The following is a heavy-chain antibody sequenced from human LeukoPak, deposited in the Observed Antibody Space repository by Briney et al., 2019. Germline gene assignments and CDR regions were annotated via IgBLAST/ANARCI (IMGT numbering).Heavy chain of an antibody. V-gene: IGHV1-2*06. J-gene: IGHJ4*02. CDR2: INPIGGST. Sequence: ASVSVSCTASGYTFTSHFMHWVPQAPGQGLEWMGLINPIGGSTSYTQTFQGRVTMTRDTSISTAYMELSRLRSDDTAVYYCARGSSSWYAPFDYWGQGTLVTVSS. D-gene: IGHD6-13*01. CDR1: GYTFTSHF. CDR3: ARGSSSWYAPFDY.